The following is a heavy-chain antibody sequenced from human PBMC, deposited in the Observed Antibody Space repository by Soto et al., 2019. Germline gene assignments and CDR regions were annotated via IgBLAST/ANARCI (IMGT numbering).Heavy chain of an antibody. CDR2: ISSSRSHI. J-gene: IGHJ6*02. CDR3: ARDPAADGYYGMDV. Sequence: GGSLRLSFVASEFMFSTYNMNLVRQAPGKGLEWVSFISSSRSHIHYADSVKGRFTISRDNAKNSLYLQMNSLRAEDTAVYYCARDPAADGYYGMDVWGQGT. D-gene: IGHD6-13*01. V-gene: IGHV3-21*06. CDR1: EFMFSTYN.